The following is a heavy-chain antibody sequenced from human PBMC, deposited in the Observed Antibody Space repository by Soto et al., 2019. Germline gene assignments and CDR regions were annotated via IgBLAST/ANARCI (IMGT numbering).Heavy chain of an antibody. CDR3: ARGLISGSHYSGGWYYFDS. Sequence: SETLSLTCDVYGGSFSDYIWTWIRQTPGKGLQWIGQINHSGSANYNLSLKSRVTISVHTSSSQFSLELSSVTAADTAVYYCARGLISGSHYSGGWYYFDSWGQGTQVTVSS. D-gene: IGHD1-26*01. J-gene: IGHJ4*02. CDR2: INHSGSA. V-gene: IGHV4-34*01. CDR1: GGSFSDYI.